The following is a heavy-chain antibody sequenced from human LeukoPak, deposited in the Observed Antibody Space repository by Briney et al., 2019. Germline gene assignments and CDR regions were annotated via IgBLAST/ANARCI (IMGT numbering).Heavy chain of an antibody. V-gene: IGHV1-69*06. CDR2: IIPIFGTA. J-gene: IGHJ4*02. CDR3: ATDLAMVRGVIGGDY. D-gene: IGHD3-10*01. CDR1: GGTFSSYA. Sequence: GSSVKVSCKASGGTFSSYAISWVRQAPGQGLEWMGGIIPIFGTANYAQKFQGRVTITADKSTSTAYMELSSLRSEDTAVYYCATDLAMVRGVIGGDYWGQGTLVTVSS.